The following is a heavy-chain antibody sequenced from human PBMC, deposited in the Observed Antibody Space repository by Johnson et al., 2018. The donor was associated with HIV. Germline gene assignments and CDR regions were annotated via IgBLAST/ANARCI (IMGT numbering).Heavy chain of an antibody. CDR1: RFTFSSYW. Sequence: EVQLVESGGALVQPGGSLRLSCAASRFTFSSYWMNWVRQAPGKGLEWVANIKQDGSEKYYVDSVKGRFTISRDNAKNSLYLQMNSLRAEDTAVYYCARDTGDGLQRGAFDIWGQGTVVTVSS. V-gene: IGHV3-7*01. CDR3: ARDTGDGLQRGAFDI. D-gene: IGHD5-24*01. J-gene: IGHJ3*02. CDR2: IKQDGSEK.